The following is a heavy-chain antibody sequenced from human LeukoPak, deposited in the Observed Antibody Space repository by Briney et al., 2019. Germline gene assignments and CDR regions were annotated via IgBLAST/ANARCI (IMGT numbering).Heavy chain of an antibody. J-gene: IGHJ6*03. CDR1: GGSISSYY. Sequence: PSETLSLTCTVSGGSISSYYWSWIRQPPGKGLDWIGYIYYSGSTNYNPSLKSRVTISVDTSKNQFSLKLSSVTAADTAVYYCARATISFAPYYYYYYMDVWGKGTTVTVSS. V-gene: IGHV4-59*01. CDR3: ARATISFAPYYYYYYMDV. D-gene: IGHD5-12*01. CDR2: IYYSGST.